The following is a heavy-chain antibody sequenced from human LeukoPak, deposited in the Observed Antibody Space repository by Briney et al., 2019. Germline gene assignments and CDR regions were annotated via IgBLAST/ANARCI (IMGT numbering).Heavy chain of an antibody. D-gene: IGHD2-21*02. CDR2: ITYKRSA. Sequence: ASETLSLTCAVYNGFDSYYFMLVRQPPGKGLEWIGEITYKRSANYNSSLLSRATISIDVSQRQFSLKVTSVSAADTATYYCAVYGGDGQFLSWGQGTPVTVS. J-gene: IGHJ5*02. CDR3: AVYGGDGQFLS. CDR1: NGFDSYYF. V-gene: IGHV4-34*01.